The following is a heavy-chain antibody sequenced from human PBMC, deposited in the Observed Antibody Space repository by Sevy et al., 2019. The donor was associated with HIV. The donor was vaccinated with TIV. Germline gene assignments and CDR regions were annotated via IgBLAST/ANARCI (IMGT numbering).Heavy chain of an antibody. CDR1: GFTFSSYA. Sequence: GGSLRLSCAASGFTFSSYAMSWVRQAPGKGLEWVSAISGSGGSTYFADSVKGRFTISRDNSKNTLYLQMNSLRAEDTAVYYCAKGSSENYYYGMDVWGQGTTVTVSS. CDR2: ISGSGGST. V-gene: IGHV3-23*01. CDR3: AKGSSENYYYGMDV. J-gene: IGHJ6*02.